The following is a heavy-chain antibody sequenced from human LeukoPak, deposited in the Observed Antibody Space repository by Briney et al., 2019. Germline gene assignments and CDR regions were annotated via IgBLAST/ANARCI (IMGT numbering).Heavy chain of an antibody. J-gene: IGHJ1*01. CDR1: GLTATSFW. V-gene: IGHV3-7*04. D-gene: IGHD3-22*01. Sequence: PGGSLRPSCAASGLTATSFWIGSVRQAPGKGLEWVANIKQDGSEKYYVDSVKGRFTISRDNAKNSLYLQMNSLRVEDTAVYYCARGECYYDAVYRGQGTLVTVSS. CDR3: ARGECYYDAVY. CDR2: IKQDGSEK.